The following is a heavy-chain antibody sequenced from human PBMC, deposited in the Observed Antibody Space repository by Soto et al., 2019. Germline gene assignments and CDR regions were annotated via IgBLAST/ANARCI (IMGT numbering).Heavy chain of an antibody. Sequence: SETLSLTCAVYGGSFSGYYWSWIRQPPGKGLEWIGEINHSGSTNYNPSLKSRVTISVDTSKNQFSLKLSSVTAADTAVYYCARGRGTGTTRFDPWGQGTLVTVS. CDR1: GGSFSGYY. D-gene: IGHD1-7*01. CDR3: ARGRGTGTTRFDP. J-gene: IGHJ5*02. V-gene: IGHV4-34*01. CDR2: INHSGST.